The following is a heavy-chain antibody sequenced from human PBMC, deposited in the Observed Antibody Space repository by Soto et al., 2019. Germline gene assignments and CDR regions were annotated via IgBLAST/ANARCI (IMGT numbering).Heavy chain of an antibody. Sequence: PGESLKISCNCPGYRFTIYWIVLVRQMPGKGLEWVGIIYPGDSDTRYSPSSQGQVTISADKSISTAYLQWSSLKASDTAMYYCARHKRNYYDSSGFYYGMDVWGQGTTVTVSS. CDR1: GYRFTIYW. D-gene: IGHD3-22*01. CDR3: ARHKRNYYDSSGFYYGMDV. V-gene: IGHV5-51*01. J-gene: IGHJ6*02. CDR2: IYPGDSDT.